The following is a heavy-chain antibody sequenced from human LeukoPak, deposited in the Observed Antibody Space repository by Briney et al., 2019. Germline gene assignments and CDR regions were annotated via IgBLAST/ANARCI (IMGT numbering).Heavy chain of an antibody. J-gene: IGHJ4*02. Sequence: PGGSLRLSCAASGFTFDDYGMSWVRQAPGKGLEWVSGINWNGGSTGYADSVKGRFTISRDNAKISLYLQMNSLRAEDTALYYCARVSGLGSYYDSSGYPDYWGQGTLVTVSS. CDR3: ARVSGLGSYYDSSGYPDY. V-gene: IGHV3-20*04. D-gene: IGHD3-22*01. CDR2: INWNGGST. CDR1: GFTFDDYG.